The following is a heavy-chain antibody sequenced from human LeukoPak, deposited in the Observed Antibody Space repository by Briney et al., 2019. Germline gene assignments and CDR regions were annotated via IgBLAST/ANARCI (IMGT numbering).Heavy chain of an antibody. D-gene: IGHD6-13*01. V-gene: IGHV3-7*01. CDR3: ARGGAAAARKRGVDF. CDR2: INEKGNEK. CDR1: GFTFSSYW. Sequence: GGSLRLSCAASGFTFSSYWMSWVRQAPGKGLEWVANINEKGNEKYYVDSVKGRFTISRDNSKNSLYLQMNSLRDEDTAVFYCARGGAAAARKRGVDFWGQGTLVTVSS. J-gene: IGHJ4*02.